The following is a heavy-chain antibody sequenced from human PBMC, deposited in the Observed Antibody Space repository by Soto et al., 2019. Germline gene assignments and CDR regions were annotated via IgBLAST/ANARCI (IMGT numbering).Heavy chain of an antibody. CDR3: ARSLTTVTTDGAFDI. D-gene: IGHD4-4*01. V-gene: IGHV5-51*01. J-gene: IGHJ3*02. Sequence: RGESLNISCKGSGYSFTTYWIGLVRQMPGKGLEWMGIIYPGDSDTRYSPSFQGQVTISADKSISTAYLHWSSLKASDTAMYYCARSLTTVTTDGAFDIWGQGTMVTVSS. CDR2: IYPGDSDT. CDR1: GYSFTTYW.